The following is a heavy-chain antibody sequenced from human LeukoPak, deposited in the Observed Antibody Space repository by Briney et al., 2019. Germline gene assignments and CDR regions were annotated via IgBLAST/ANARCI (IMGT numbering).Heavy chain of an antibody. V-gene: IGHV1-2*02. CDR1: GYTFTGYY. J-gene: IGHJ4*02. D-gene: IGHD3-10*01. CDR3: ARDLPTGYGSRAY. Sequence: GASVKVSCKASGYTFTGYYMHWVRQAPGQGLEWMGWINPNSGGTNYAQKFQGRVTMTRDTSISTAYMELSRLRSDDTAVYYCARDLPTGYGSRAYWGQGTLVTVSS. CDR2: INPNSGGT.